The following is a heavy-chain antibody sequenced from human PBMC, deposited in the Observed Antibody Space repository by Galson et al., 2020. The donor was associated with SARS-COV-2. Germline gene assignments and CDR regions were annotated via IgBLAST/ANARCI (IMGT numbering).Heavy chain of an antibody. V-gene: IGHV4-39*01. CDR1: GGSISSSSYY. CDR2: IYYSGST. J-gene: IGHJ3*02. CDR3: ARHMPYYDILTGYADSPDAFDI. Sequence: SETLSLTCTVSGGSISSSSYYWGWIRQPPGKGLEWIGSIYYSGSTYYNPSLKSRVTISVDTSKNQFSLKLSSVTAADTAVYYCARHMPYYDILTGYADSPDAFDIWGQGTMVTVSS. D-gene: IGHD3-9*01.